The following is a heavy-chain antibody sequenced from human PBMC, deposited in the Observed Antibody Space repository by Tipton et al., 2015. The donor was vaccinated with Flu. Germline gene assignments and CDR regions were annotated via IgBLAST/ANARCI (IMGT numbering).Heavy chain of an antibody. CDR2: IYHGGSS. J-gene: IGHJ5*02. CDR1: GGSIISSNYF. V-gene: IGHV4-39*07. Sequence: LRLSCTVSGGSIISSNYFWGWFRQPPGKGLEWIGTIYHGGSSYYNPSLKSRVTISVDTSTDEFSLKVTSVIAADTAVYYCARVRVVEAATGWFDPLGQGTLVTVSS. CDR3: ARVRVVEAATGWFDP. D-gene: IGHD2-15*01.